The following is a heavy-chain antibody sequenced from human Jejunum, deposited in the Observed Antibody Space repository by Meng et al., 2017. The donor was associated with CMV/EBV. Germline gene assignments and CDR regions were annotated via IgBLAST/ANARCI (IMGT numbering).Heavy chain of an antibody. D-gene: IGHD3-10*01. CDR2: IYYNGNA. V-gene: IGHV4-30-4*08. Sequence: QVKVQGSGPKLLNPSQTLSPTCPFSGDSISSGDYSWNWIRQSPGKGLEWIGYIYYNGNAYYNPSLQSRVSISVDTSKNEFSLNLNSVTAADTALYFCARGGIFRGIDYWGQGTLVTVSS. J-gene: IGHJ4*02. CDR3: ARGGIFRGIDY. CDR1: GDSISSGDYS.